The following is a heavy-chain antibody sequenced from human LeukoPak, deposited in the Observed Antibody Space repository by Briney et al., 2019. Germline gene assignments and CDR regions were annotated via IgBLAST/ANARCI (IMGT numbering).Heavy chain of an antibody. J-gene: IGHJ4*02. D-gene: IGHD3-22*01. CDR2: ISGGGGAT. V-gene: IGHV3-23*01. CDR1: GFTFSSYP. Sequence: GGSLRLSCAASGFTFSSYPMSWVRQSPGKGLAWVSDISGGGGATDYADSVKGRFTISRDNSQNTLYLQLNSLRVEDTAVYYCAGGGYDSRDYYQYYFDYWGQGTLVTVSS. CDR3: AGGGYDSRDYYQYYFDY.